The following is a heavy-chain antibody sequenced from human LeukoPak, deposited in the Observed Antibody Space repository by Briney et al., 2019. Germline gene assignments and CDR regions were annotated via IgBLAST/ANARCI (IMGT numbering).Heavy chain of an antibody. J-gene: IGHJ3*02. CDR1: GGSFSGYY. Sequence: PSETLSLTCAVYGGSFSGYYWSWIRQPPGKGLEWIGEINHSGSTNYNPSLKSRVTISVDTSKNRFSLKLSSVTAADTAVYYCARERATSHDAFDIWGQGTMVTVSS. D-gene: IGHD1-26*01. CDR3: ARERATSHDAFDI. V-gene: IGHV4-34*01. CDR2: INHSGST.